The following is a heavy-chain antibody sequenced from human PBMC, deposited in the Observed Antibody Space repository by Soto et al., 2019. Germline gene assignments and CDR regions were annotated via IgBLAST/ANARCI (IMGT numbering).Heavy chain of an antibody. CDR3: ARSPEGITMVRGSYYYYGMDV. CDR2: IYYSGST. J-gene: IGHJ6*02. CDR1: GGSISSGGYY. V-gene: IGHV4-31*03. D-gene: IGHD3-10*01. Sequence: QVQLQESGPGLVKPSQTLSLTCTVSGGSISSGGYYWSWIRQHPGKGLEWIGYIYYSGSTYYNPCLKSRATISVDTSKNQFSLKLSSVTAADTAVYYCARSPEGITMVRGSYYYYGMDVWGQGTTVTVSS.